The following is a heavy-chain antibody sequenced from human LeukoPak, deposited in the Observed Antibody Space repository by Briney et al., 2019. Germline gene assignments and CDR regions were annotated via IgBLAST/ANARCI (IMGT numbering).Heavy chain of an antibody. CDR3: ARGNYGDHADY. CDR1: GFTFSSYS. Sequence: GGSLRLSCAASGFTFSSYSMNWVRQAPGKGLEWVSYISTIRSTIYYADSVRGRFTISRDNAKNSLYLQMNSLRAEDTAVYYCARGNYGDHADYWGQGTLVTVSS. V-gene: IGHV3-48*01. D-gene: IGHD4-17*01. J-gene: IGHJ4*02. CDR2: ISTIRSTI.